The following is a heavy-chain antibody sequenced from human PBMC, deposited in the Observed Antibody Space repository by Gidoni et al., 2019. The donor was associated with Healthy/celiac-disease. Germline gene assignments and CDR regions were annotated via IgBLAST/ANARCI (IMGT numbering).Heavy chain of an antibody. CDR3: TRPGYCSGGSCYH. J-gene: IGHJ5*02. CDR2: IKSKTDGGTT. D-gene: IGHD2-15*01. CDR1: GFTFSNAW. V-gene: IGHV3-15*01. Sequence: EVQLVESGGGLVKPGGSLRLSCSSSGFTFSNAWMSWVRQAPGKGLAWVGRIKSKTDGGTTDYAAPVKGRFTISRDDSKNTLYLQMNSLKTEDTAVYYCTRPGYCSGGSCYHWGQGTLVTVSS.